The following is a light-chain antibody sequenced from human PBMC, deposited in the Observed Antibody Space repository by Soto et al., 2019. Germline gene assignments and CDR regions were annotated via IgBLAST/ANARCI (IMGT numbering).Light chain of an antibody. V-gene: IGKV3-15*01. CDR3: EKYNIWTPAT. Sequence: EIVMTQSAAARSATPGETATLSCRARQSVSSILARYQQRPGQALRLFCSGAPTRATGIPARFSGSGSVTEFSLTMCGLRSEDIAVLYSEKYNIWTPATFGQGTKVDIK. CDR1: QSVSSI. CDR2: GAP. J-gene: IGKJ1*01.